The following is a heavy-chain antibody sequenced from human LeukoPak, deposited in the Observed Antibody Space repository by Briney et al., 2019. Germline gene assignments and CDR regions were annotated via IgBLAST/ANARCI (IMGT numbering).Heavy chain of an antibody. CDR3: ARGGWYTDY. D-gene: IGHD6-19*01. J-gene: IGHJ4*02. Sequence: GGSLRLSCAASGFTFTNYAIHWVRQAPGKGLEWVAVISYDGSNKYYADSVKGRFTISRDNSKNTLYLQMNSLRAEDTAVYYCARGGWYTDYWGQGTLVTVSS. CDR2: ISYDGSNK. CDR1: GFTFTNYA. V-gene: IGHV3-30-3*01.